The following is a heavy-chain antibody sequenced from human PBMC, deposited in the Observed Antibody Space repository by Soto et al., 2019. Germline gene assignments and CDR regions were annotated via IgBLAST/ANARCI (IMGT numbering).Heavy chain of an antibody. V-gene: IGHV3-21*01. CDR3: ARRNIVVVPAAMQYYYYMDV. Sequence: GGFLRLSCAASGFTFSSYSMNWVRQAPGKGLEWVSSISSSSSYIYYADSVKGRFTISRDNAKNSPYLHMNSLTDEDTAVYYCARRNIVVVPAAMQYYYYMDVWGKGTTVTVSS. CDR1: GFTFSSYS. J-gene: IGHJ6*03. D-gene: IGHD2-2*01. CDR2: ISSSSSYI.